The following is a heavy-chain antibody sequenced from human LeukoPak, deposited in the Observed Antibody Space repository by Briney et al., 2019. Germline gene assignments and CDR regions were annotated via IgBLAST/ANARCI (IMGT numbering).Heavy chain of an antibody. Sequence: SETLSLTCTVSGGSISSYYWSWIRQPPGKGLELIGYIFYSGSTKSNPSLKSRVTISVDTSKNQFSLKLSSVTAADTAVYYCARHAAVVFYFDYWGQGTLVTVSS. CDR1: GGSISSYY. CDR3: ARHAAVVFYFDY. V-gene: IGHV4-59*08. CDR2: IFYSGST. D-gene: IGHD6-19*01. J-gene: IGHJ4*02.